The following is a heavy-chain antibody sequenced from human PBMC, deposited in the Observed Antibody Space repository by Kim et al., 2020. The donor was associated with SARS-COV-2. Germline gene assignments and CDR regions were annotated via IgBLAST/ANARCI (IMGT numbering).Heavy chain of an antibody. CDR3: ARDRTTVSPYGMDV. V-gene: IGHV1-18*01. J-gene: IGHJ6*02. Sequence: AQRLQGRVTMTTDTSTSTAYMELRSLTSDDTAVYYCARDRTTVSPYGMDVWGQGTTVTVSS. D-gene: IGHD4-17*01.